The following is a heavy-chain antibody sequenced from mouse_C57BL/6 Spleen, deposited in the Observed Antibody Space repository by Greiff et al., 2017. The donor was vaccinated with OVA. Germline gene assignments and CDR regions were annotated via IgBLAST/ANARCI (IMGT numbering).Heavy chain of an antibody. CDR1: GYTFTSYW. CDR2: IHPNSGST. D-gene: IGHD3-2*02. Sequence: QVQLQQPGAELVKPGASVKLSCKASGYTFTSYWMHWVKQRPGQGLEWIGMIHPNSGSTNYNEKFKSKATLTVDKSSSTAYMQLSSLTSEDSAVYYCARDQGRGYFDVWGTGTTVTVSS. J-gene: IGHJ1*03. V-gene: IGHV1-64*01. CDR3: ARDQGRGYFDV.